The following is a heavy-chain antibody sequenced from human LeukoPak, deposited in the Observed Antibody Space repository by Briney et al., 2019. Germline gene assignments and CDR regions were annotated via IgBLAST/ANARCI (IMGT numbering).Heavy chain of an antibody. J-gene: IGHJ3*02. CDR3: ARDTGGWYGDHDAFDI. V-gene: IGHV4-61*01. D-gene: IGHD6-19*01. CDR2: IYYSGST. CDR1: GGSVSSGSYY. Sequence: SETLSLTCTVSGGSVSSGSYYWSWIRQPPGKGLEWIGHIYYSGSTNYRPSLKSRVTTSVDTSKTPFSLKLSSVTAADTAVYYCARDTGGWYGDHDAFDIWGQGTMVTVSS.